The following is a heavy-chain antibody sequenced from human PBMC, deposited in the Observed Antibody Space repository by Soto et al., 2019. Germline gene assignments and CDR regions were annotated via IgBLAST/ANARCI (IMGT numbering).Heavy chain of an antibody. CDR2: IIPIFGTA. J-gene: IGHJ6*02. D-gene: IGHD3-10*01. CDR3: ARDSRSITMVRGVINLPNYYYYGMDV. Sequence: SVKVSCKASGGTFSSFAISWVRQAPGQGLEWMGGIIPIFGTANYAQKFQGRVTITADESTSTAYMELSSLRSEDTAVYYCARDSRSITMVRGVINLPNYYYYGMDVWGQGTTVTVSS. CDR1: GGTFSSFA. V-gene: IGHV1-69*13.